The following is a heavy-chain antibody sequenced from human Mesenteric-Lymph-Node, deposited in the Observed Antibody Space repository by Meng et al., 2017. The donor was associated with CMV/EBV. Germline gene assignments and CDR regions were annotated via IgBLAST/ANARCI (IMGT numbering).Heavy chain of an antibody. V-gene: IGHV3-30*04. CDR1: GFIVYHYS. CDR3: ARGGYCSSPRCYPDY. Sequence: SGFIVYHYSVPWDSQAPGKGLEWVALVSSDGKTTYSTDAVKGRFTLSRDNSKNTLSLQMDRLRPEDTSIYYCARGGYCSSPRCYPDYWGQGALVTVSS. J-gene: IGHJ4*02. D-gene: IGHD2-2*01. CDR2: VSSDGKTT.